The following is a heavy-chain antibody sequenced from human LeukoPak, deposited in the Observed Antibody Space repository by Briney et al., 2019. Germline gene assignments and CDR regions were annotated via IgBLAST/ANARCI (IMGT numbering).Heavy chain of an antibody. CDR1: GFTFSSYG. CDR2: IWYDGSNK. CDR3: ARRGAAGTYYFDY. D-gene: IGHD6-13*01. Sequence: GGSLRLSCAASGFTFSSYGMHWVRQAPGKGLEWVAVIWYDGSNKYYTDSVKGRFTISRDNSKNTLYLQTNSLRAEDTAVYYCARRGAAGTYYFDYWGQGTLVTVSS. V-gene: IGHV3-33*01. J-gene: IGHJ4*02.